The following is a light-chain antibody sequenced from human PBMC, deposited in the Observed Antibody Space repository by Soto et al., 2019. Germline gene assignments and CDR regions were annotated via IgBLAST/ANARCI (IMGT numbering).Light chain of an antibody. J-gene: IGLJ2*01. CDR2: EDN. CDR3: SSYTGSSTV. Sequence: QSFLTQPASVSGSPGQSITISCTGTSSDVGVYNYVSWYQQHPGKVPKLIIYEDNHRPSGVSHRFSGSKSGNTASLTISGLQAEDEADYYCSSYTGSSTVFGGGTEVTVL. V-gene: IGLV2-14*01. CDR1: SSDVGVYNY.